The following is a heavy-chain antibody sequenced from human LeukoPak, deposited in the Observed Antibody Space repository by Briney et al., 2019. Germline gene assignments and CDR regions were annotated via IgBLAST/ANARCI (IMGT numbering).Heavy chain of an antibody. J-gene: IGHJ4*02. CDR3: ARLSADGWYYDY. CDR2: LYPGDSDT. V-gene: IGHV5-51*01. Sequence: GESLKISCNGSGDSFTSYWMGWVRQMAGKGLEWRENLYPGDSDTRYSPSSRAEVAISADKSIIAAYMQWSSLKASVTAMSYWARLSADGWYYDYWGQGTLVTVSS. CDR1: GDSFTSYW. D-gene: IGHD6-19*01.